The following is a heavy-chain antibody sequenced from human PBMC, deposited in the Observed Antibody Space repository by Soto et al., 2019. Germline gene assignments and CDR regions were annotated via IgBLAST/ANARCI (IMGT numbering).Heavy chain of an antibody. CDR1: GGSISSYY. Sequence: SETLSLTCTVSGGSISSYYWSWIRQPPGKGLEWIGYIYYSGSTNYNPSLKSRVTISVDTSKNQFSLKLSSVTAADTAVYYCARVRYDYGDYVSPYYFDYWGQGTLVTV. CDR2: IYYSGST. CDR3: ARVRYDYGDYVSPYYFDY. D-gene: IGHD4-17*01. V-gene: IGHV4-59*01. J-gene: IGHJ4*02.